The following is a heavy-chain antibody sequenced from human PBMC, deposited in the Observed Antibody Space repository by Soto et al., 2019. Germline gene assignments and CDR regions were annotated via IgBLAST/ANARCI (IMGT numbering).Heavy chain of an antibody. Sequence: QVQIQESGPGLVKASDTLSLTCAVSGVSIGNFYWNCVRQPAWGPLEWVGRVFIRGTTTYNPSLKSRLIMSAETSKNQLSLRLTSVTAADTAVYSCAADKGGGGRAFDYWGQGVLATVSS. CDR3: AADKGGGGRAFDY. CDR2: VFIRGTT. D-gene: IGHD3-16*01. CDR1: GVSIGNFY. V-gene: IGHV4-4*07. J-gene: IGHJ4*02.